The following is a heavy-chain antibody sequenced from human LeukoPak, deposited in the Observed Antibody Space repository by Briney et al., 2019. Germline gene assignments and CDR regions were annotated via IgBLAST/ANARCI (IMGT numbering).Heavy chain of an antibody. CDR2: IWYDGSNK. CDR1: GFTFSSYG. CDR3: ARDFSSSGWFDP. Sequence: PGRSLRLSCAASGFTFSSYGMHWVRQAPGKGLEWVAVIWYDGSNKYYADSVKGRFTISRDNSKNTLYLQMNSLRAEDTAVYYCARDFSSSGWFDPWGQGTLVTVSS. J-gene: IGHJ5*02. V-gene: IGHV3-33*01. D-gene: IGHD6-6*01.